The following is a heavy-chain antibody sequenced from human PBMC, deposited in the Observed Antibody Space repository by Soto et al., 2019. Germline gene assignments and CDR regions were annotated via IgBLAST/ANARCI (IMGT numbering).Heavy chain of an antibody. Sequence: GGSLRLSCAASGFTFSSYGMHWVHQAPGKGLEWVAVISYDGSNKYYADSVKGRFTISRDNSKNTLYLQMNSLRAEDTAVYYCRGTYKMDVWGQGTTVTVSS. CDR3: RGTYKMDV. J-gene: IGHJ6*02. V-gene: IGHV3-30*03. D-gene: IGHD1-1*01. CDR2: ISYDGSNK. CDR1: GFTFSSYG.